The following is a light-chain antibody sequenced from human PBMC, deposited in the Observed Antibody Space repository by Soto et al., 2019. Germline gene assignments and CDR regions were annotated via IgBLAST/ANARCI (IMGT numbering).Light chain of an antibody. Sequence: QSALTQSASVSGSPGQSITISCTGTSSDVGGYNYVSWYQHHPDKAPKLMIYDVSNRPSGVSNRFSGSKSGNTASLTISGLQPDDEADYYCSSYTTTHTPRYVFGTGTKLTVL. CDR1: SSDVGGYNY. CDR2: DVS. V-gene: IGLV2-14*03. CDR3: SSYTTTHTPRYV. J-gene: IGLJ1*01.